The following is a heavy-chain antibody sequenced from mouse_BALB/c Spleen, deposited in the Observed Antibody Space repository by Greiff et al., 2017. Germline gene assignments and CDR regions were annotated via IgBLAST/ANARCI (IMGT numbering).Heavy chain of an antibody. CDR2: ISDGGSYT. V-gene: IGHV5-4*02. Sequence: EVQGVESGGGLVKPGGSLKLSCAASGFTFSDYYMYWVRQTPEKRLEWVATISDGGSYTYYPDSVKGRFTISRDNARNILYLQMSSLRSEDTAMYYCARSYYPFAMDYWGQGTSVTVSS. J-gene: IGHJ4*01. D-gene: IGHD1-1*01. CDR3: ARSYYPFAMDY. CDR1: GFTFSDYY.